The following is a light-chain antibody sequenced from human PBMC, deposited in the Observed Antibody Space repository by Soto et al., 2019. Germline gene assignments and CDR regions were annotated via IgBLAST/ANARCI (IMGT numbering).Light chain of an antibody. J-gene: IGKJ4*01. CDR3: QQSNEWPLT. CDR1: ESVSNN. CDR2: HAS. V-gene: IGKV3-15*01. Sequence: EIVMTQSPATLSVSPGERATLSCRASESVSNNLAWYQQKFGQAPRLLIYHASTRSTGIPARFRGSGSGTQLALTISSLQSEDFALYYCQQSNEWPLTFGGGTKVEIK.